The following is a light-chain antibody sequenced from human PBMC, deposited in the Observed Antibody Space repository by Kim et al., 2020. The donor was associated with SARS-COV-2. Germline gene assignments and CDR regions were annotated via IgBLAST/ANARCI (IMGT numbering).Light chain of an antibody. Sequence: SPGERATLSCRASQTLTTSYLAWYQQRPGQPPRLLIFGAASRATGIPERFSGSGSGTDFTLTISRLEPEDFAMYYCQQYDTSPLTFGGGTKVDIK. CDR2: GAA. V-gene: IGKV3-20*01. CDR1: QTLTTSY. CDR3: QQYDTSPLT. J-gene: IGKJ4*01.